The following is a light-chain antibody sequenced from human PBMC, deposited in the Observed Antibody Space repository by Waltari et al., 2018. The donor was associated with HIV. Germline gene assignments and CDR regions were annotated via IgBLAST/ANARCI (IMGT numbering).Light chain of an antibody. J-gene: IGLJ1*01. CDR2: SKN. CDR1: SLTNYY. CDR3: DSRDSSGNHLYV. Sequence: SSGLTQDPPVSVALGQTVRITCQGDSLTNYYAKWYQKKPGQAPILFIYSKNKRPSGIPDRFSGSSSGNTASLTITGAQAEDEADYYCDSRDSSGNHLYVFGSGTKVTV. V-gene: IGLV3-19*01.